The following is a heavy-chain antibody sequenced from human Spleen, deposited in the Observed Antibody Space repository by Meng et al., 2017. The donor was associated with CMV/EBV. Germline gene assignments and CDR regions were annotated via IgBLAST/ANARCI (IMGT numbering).Heavy chain of an antibody. Sequence: KVSCKGSGYSFTSYWIGWVRQMPGKGLEWMGIIYPGDSGTRYSPSFQGQVTISADKSISTAYLQWSSLKASDTAMYYCARRYCSSTSCLGAFDIWGQGTMVTVSS. CDR1: GYSFTSYW. V-gene: IGHV5-51*01. D-gene: IGHD2-2*01. CDR3: ARRYCSSTSCLGAFDI. CDR2: IYPGDSGT. J-gene: IGHJ3*02.